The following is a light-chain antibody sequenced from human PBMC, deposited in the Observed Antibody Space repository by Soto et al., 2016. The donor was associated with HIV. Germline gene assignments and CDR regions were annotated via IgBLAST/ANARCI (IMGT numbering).Light chain of an antibody. CDR3: QVWDSSSDHRV. J-gene: IGLJ3*02. Sequence: SYVLTQPPSVSVAPGKTARITCGGNYIGSRGVHWYQQKPGQAPVLVVYDDSDRPSGIPERFSGSNSGNTATLTISRVEAEDEADYYCQVWDSSSDHRVFGGGTKLTVL. CDR2: DDS. V-gene: IGLV3-21*03. CDR1: YIGSRG.